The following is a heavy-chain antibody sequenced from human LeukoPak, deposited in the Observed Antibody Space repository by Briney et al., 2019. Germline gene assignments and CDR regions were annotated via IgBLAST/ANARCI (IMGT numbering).Heavy chain of an antibody. CDR3: ARSIRCIAAAGTGFDY. D-gene: IGHD6-13*01. V-gene: IGHV1-46*01. J-gene: IGHJ4*02. Sequence: ASVKVSCKASGYTFTSYYMHWVRQAPGQGLEWMGIINPSGGSTSYAQKFQGRVTMTRDTSTSTVYMELSSLRSEDTAVYYCARSIRCIAAAGTGFDYWGQGTLVTVSS. CDR2: INPSGGST. CDR1: GYTFTSYY.